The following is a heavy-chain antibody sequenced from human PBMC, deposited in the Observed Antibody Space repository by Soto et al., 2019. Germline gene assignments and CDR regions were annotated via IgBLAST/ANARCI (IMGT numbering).Heavy chain of an antibody. J-gene: IGHJ3*02. V-gene: IGHV3-74*01. CDR2: INSYGSST. D-gene: IGHD2-2*03. CDR1: GFTFSRYR. Sequence: EVQLVESGGGSVQPGGSLRLSCAASGFTFSRYRMQWVRQAPGKGLVWVSRINSYGSSTDYADSVKGRFTISRDNAKNTLNLQRNGQRVEDTAVYDCGRGWIGDLNDAFDIWGQGTMVTVSS. CDR3: GRGWIGDLNDAFDI.